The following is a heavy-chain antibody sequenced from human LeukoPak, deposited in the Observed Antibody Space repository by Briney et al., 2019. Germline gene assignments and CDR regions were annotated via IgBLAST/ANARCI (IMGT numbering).Heavy chain of an antibody. Sequence: PSETLSLTCAVCGGSFSGYYWSWIRQPPGKGLEWIGEIVHSGNTKYNPSLKSRVTISVDTSKNQFSLNLTSVTAADTAVYYCARFGSSTWYKGAFDIWGQGTMVTVAS. D-gene: IGHD6-13*01. CDR1: GGSFSGYY. J-gene: IGHJ3*02. V-gene: IGHV4-34*12. CDR2: IVHSGNT. CDR3: ARFGSSTWYKGAFDI.